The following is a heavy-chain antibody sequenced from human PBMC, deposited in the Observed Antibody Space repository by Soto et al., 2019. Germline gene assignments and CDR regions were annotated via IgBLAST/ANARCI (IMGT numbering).Heavy chain of an antibody. Sequence: EVQLLESGGGLVQPWGSLRLSCAASGFPLSTYGMTWVRQAPGKGLEWVSAITGTGGNTYYVDSVKGRFTSSRDNSKNMLYLQMNSLMVEDTAVYYCARIRGYWYGLDVWGQGTTVTVSS. V-gene: IGHV3-23*01. J-gene: IGHJ6*02. CDR2: ITGTGGNT. CDR3: ARIRGYWYGLDV. CDR1: GFPLSTYG.